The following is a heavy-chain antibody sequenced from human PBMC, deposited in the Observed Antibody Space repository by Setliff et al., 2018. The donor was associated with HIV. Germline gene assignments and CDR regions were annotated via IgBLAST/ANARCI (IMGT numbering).Heavy chain of an antibody. CDR1: GGSISSNSYY. CDR2: INHSGST. D-gene: IGHD1-7*01. V-gene: IGHV4-39*07. Sequence: ASETLSLTCTVSGGSISSNSYYWSWIRQPPGKGLEWIGEINHSGSTNYNPSLKRRVTISVDTSKNQFSLKLNSVTAADTAVYYCARVRLELRQYWFDSWGQGSPVTVSS. J-gene: IGHJ5*01. CDR3: ARVRLELRQYWFDS.